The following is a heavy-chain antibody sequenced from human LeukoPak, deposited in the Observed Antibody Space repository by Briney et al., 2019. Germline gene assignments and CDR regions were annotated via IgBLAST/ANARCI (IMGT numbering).Heavy chain of an antibody. Sequence: GESLKISCKGSGYSFTSYWIGWVRQMPGKGLEWMGIIYPCDSDTRYSRSFQGQVTISVDKSISTAYVQWSSLQASDTAMYYCARRVLDYFEEWGQGTLVTVSS. J-gene: IGHJ4*02. D-gene: IGHD3-10*02. V-gene: IGHV5-51*01. CDR3: ARRVLDYFEE. CDR1: GYSFTSYW. CDR2: IYPCDSDT.